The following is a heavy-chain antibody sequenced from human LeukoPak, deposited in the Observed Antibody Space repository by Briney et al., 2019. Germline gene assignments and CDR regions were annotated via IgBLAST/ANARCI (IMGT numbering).Heavy chain of an antibody. CDR1: VGSISSSSYY. D-gene: IGHD3-10*01. Sequence: PSETLSLTCTVSVGSISSSSYYWGWIRHPPGKGLEWIGSIYYTGSTYYNPSLKSRVTISVDTSKNQFSLKLTSVTAADTAVYYCARGSGSSAGFDFWGQGTLVTVSS. V-gene: IGHV4-39*01. CDR3: ARGSGSSAGFDF. CDR2: IYYTGST. J-gene: IGHJ4*02.